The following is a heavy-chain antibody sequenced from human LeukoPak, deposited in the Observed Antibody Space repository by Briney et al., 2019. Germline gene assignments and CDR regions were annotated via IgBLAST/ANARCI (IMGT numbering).Heavy chain of an antibody. V-gene: IGHV3-11*03. Sequence: GGSLRLSCAASGFTFSDHYMRWLRQAPGKGLEWVSYISTSGVYTNYADSVKGRFTISRDDAKNSLYLQMNSLIAEDTALYYCARNRISAAGCVFDIWGQGTMVTVSS. CDR2: ISTSGVYT. J-gene: IGHJ3*02. CDR1: GFTFSDHY. D-gene: IGHD6-13*01. CDR3: ARNRISAAGCVFDI.